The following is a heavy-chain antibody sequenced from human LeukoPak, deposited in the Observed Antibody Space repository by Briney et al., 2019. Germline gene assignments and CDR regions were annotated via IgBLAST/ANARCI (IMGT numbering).Heavy chain of an antibody. J-gene: IGHJ4*02. Sequence: GGSLRLSCAASGFNFANHAMSWVRQTPGKGLEWDSAISGGGDITYYADSVTGRFTISRDNSKDTLFLQMHSLRPGDTAVYYCVREDTPATANWGQGTLVTISS. CDR1: GFNFANHA. V-gene: IGHV3-23*01. CDR2: ISGGGDIT. CDR3: VREDTPATAN. D-gene: IGHD2-21*02.